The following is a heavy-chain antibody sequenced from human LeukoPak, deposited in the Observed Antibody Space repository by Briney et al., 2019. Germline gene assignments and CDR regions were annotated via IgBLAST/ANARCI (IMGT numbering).Heavy chain of an antibody. CDR1: GGSISSSSYY. CDR2: ISHSGST. Sequence: SETLSLTCTVSGGSISSSSYYWTWIRQSPGRGLEWIGDISHSGSTNYNPSLKSRVTISLDTSKNHFSLKLTSVTAADTAVYYCATISLASAGTWFDYWGQGTLVTVSS. D-gene: IGHD6-13*01. V-gene: IGHV4-39*07. CDR3: ATISLASAGTWFDY. J-gene: IGHJ4*02.